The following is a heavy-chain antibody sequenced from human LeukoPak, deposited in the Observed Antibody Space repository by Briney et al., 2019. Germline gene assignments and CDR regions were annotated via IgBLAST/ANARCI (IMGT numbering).Heavy chain of an antibody. CDR1: SFTFSSYA. CDR3: ARGADGVSSNSRGWFDP. Sequence: GGSLRLSCGASSFTFSSYAMNWVRQAPGKGLEWVSGINGSGGSTYYAGSVKGRFTISRDNARNSLYLQMNTLRAEDTAVYSCARGADGVSSNSRGWFDPWGQGTLVTVSS. V-gene: IGHV3-23*01. J-gene: IGHJ5*02. D-gene: IGHD2-15*01. CDR2: INGSGGST.